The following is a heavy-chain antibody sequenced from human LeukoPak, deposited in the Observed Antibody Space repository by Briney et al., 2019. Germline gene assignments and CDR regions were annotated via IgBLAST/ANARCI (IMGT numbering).Heavy chain of an antibody. J-gene: IGHJ4*02. CDR2: ISYDGSNK. Sequence: GGSLRLSCAASGFTFSSYGMHWVRQAPGKGLEWVAVISYDGSNKYYADSVKGRFAISGDNSKNTLYLQMSSLRAEDTAVYYCAKDGVAGTWFDYWGQGALVTVSS. CDR1: GFTFSSYG. D-gene: IGHD6-19*01. CDR3: AKDGVAGTWFDY. V-gene: IGHV3-30*18.